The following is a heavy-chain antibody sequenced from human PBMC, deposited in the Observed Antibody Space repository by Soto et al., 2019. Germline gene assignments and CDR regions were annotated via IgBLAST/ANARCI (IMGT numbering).Heavy chain of an antibody. Sequence: QVQLVESGGGVVQPGRSLRLSCAASGFTFSSYGMHWVRQAPGKGLEWVAVIWYDGSNKYYADSVKGRFTISRDNSKNMLYLQMNSLRAEDTAVYYCARAVGRGWFDPWGQGTLVTVSS. CDR3: ARAVGRGWFDP. J-gene: IGHJ5*02. CDR1: GFTFSSYG. CDR2: IWYDGSNK. V-gene: IGHV3-33*01. D-gene: IGHD2-15*01.